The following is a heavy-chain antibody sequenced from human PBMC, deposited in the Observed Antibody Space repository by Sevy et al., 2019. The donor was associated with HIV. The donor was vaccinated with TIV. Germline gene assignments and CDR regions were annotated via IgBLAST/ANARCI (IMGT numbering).Heavy chain of an antibody. CDR2: ISGSGITT. CDR3: AGVAGSGTYYSGDFDY. Sequence: GGSLRLSCAASGFSFSSYAMSWVRQAPGKGLEWVSGISGSGITTYYTDSGKGRFTISRDNSKNTLHLQMNSLRAEDTAVYYCAGVAGSGTYYSGDFDYWGQGTLVTVSS. CDR1: GFSFSSYA. V-gene: IGHV3-23*01. J-gene: IGHJ4*02. D-gene: IGHD3-10*01.